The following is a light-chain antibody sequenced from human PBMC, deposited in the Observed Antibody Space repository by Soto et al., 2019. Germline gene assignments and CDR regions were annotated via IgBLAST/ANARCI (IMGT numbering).Light chain of an antibody. J-gene: IGKJ5*01. CDR2: GAS. CDR3: QTVDTWPL. Sequence: EIVMTQCPASLSVSPGEGATLSCRASRSLGNNLAWSQPIPGQAPRLLIYGASTSVTGTPTRFSGSGSGTEFTLTISSLPSEDLAVYFCQTVDTWPLFGQGTRL. CDR1: RSLGNN. V-gene: IGKV3-15*01.